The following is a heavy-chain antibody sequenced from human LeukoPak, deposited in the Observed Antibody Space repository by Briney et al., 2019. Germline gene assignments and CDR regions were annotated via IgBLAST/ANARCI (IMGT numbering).Heavy chain of an antibody. CDR3: ARADLRRGDGTAGLFDH. CDR2: LYAGGDI. J-gene: IGHJ4*02. Sequence: PGGSLRLSCAASGFSVSTNYMSWVRQAPGKGLEWVSVLYAGGDIYYADPVKGRFTISRDNSKNTLYLQMSSLRAEDTAVYFCARADLRRGDGTAGLFDHWGQGTLVTVSS. D-gene: IGHD1-1*01. V-gene: IGHV3-53*01. CDR1: GFSVSTNY.